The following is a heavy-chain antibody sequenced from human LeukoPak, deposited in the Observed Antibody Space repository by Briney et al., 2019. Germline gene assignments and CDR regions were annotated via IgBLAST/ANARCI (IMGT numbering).Heavy chain of an antibody. V-gene: IGHV4-39*01. D-gene: IGHD3-10*01. Sequence: PSDTLSLTRTVSGGSISSSSYYSGWIRPPPGNWMGWIGSIYYSGSTYYNPSHKSRVTISVDTSKNQFSLKLSSVTAADTAVYYCARRGGNGYYYGSGSYYFDYWGQGTLVTVSS. CDR1: GGSISSSSYY. CDR2: IYYSGST. J-gene: IGHJ4*02. CDR3: ARRGGNGYYYGSGSYYFDY.